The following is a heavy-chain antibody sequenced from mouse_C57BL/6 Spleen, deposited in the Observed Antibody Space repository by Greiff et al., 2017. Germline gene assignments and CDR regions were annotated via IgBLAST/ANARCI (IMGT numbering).Heavy chain of an antibody. D-gene: IGHD1-1*01. V-gene: IGHV1-53*01. J-gene: IGHJ1*03. Sequence: VQLQQPGTELVKPGASVKLSCKASGYTFTSYWMHWVKQRPGQGLEWLGNIYPSNGGTNYNEKFKSKATLTVDKSSSTAYMQLSSLTSEDSAVYYCARGGGNWYFDVWGTGTTVTVSS. CDR1: GYTFTSYW. CDR3: ARGGGNWYFDV. CDR2: IYPSNGGT.